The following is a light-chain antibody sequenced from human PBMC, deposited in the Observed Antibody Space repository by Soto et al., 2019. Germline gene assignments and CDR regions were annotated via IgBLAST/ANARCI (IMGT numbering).Light chain of an antibody. V-gene: IGLV1-51*01. J-gene: IGLJ2*01. CDR3: GTWDISLSVV. CDR2: DND. CDR1: SSNIGDNY. Sequence: QAVVTQPPSVSAAPGQKVTISCSGGSSNIGDNYVSWYQQFPGTAPKLLIYDNDKRPSGIPDRFSGSKSGTSATLGITGLQTGDEADYYCGTWDISLSVVFGGGTKVTVL.